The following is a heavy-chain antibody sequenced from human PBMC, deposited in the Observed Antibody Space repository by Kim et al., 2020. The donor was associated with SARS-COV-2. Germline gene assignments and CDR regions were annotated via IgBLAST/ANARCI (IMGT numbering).Heavy chain of an antibody. V-gene: IGHV1-2*02. Sequence: GGTNYAQKFQGRVTMTRDTSISTAYMELSRLRSDDTAVYYCASERHPFDPWGQGTLVTVSS. CDR2: GGT. CDR3: ASERHPFDP. J-gene: IGHJ5*02.